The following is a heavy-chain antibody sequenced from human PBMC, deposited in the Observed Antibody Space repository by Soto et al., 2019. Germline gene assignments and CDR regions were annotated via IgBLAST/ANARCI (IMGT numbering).Heavy chain of an antibody. Sequence: QVQLQDSGPRLVKPSQTLSLTCTVPGGSISPGGYYWSWNPQNPWKGLEWIWYTYNSVSTYFHPALKSRVTTLVDTSKNQFSLKLTSVTVADTAVFYCARTPAPWGEGTLVCVSS. CDR1: GGSISPGGYY. CDR3: ARTPAP. J-gene: IGHJ5*02. CDR2: TYNSVST. V-gene: IGHV4-31*03.